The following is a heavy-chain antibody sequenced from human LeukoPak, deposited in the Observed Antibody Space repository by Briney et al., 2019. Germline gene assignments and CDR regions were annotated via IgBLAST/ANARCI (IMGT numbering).Heavy chain of an antibody. V-gene: IGHV3-23*01. J-gene: IGHJ5*01. CDR3: AKGPSSSRLLTWFDS. CDR2: ISGSGGST. D-gene: IGHD3-22*01. CDR1: GFTFNTYA. Sequence: PGGSLRLSCAASGFTFNTYAMSWVRQAPGKGLEWVSGISGSGGSTYYADSVKGRFSVKGRFTISRDNSKNTVHLQMNSLRAEDTAVYYCAKGPSSSRLLTWFDSWGQGTLVTVSS.